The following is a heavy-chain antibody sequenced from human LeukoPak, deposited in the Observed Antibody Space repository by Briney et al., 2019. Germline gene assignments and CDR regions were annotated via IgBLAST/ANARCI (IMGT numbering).Heavy chain of an antibody. CDR3: VRGGESTWS. V-gene: IGHV3-74*01. Sequence: GGSLRLSCAASGFTFSSYWMHWVRQAPGKGPVWVSRINNDGSGTTYADSVKGRFTISRDDATNTLYLQMNSLRAEDTAVYYCVRGGESTWSWGQGTLVTVSS. CDR1: GFTFSSYW. D-gene: IGHD2-15*01. CDR2: INNDGSGT. J-gene: IGHJ5*02.